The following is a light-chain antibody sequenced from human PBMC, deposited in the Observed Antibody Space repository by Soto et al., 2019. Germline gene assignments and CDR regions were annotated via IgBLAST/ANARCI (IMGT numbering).Light chain of an antibody. J-gene: IGLJ1*01. V-gene: IGLV2-14*01. Sequence: QSVLTQPASVSGSPGQSITISCTGTSSDVGGYNYVSWYQQHPGKAPKLVSYDVSTRPSGVSNRFSGSNSGTTASLTISGLQAEDEADYYCSSYTSSSTLQVFGTGTKVTVL. CDR1: SSDVGGYNY. CDR3: SSYTSSSTLQV. CDR2: DVS.